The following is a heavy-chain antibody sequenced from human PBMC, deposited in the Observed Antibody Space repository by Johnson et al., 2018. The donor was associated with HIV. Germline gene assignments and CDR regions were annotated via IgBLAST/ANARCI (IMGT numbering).Heavy chain of an antibody. CDR3: ARPLAYCGGDCFGAFDI. Sequence: VQLVESGGGLVQPGGSLRLSCAASGLTVSSNYMSWVRQAPGKGLEWVSVIYSGGSTYYADSVKGRFTISRDNSKNTLYLQMNSLRAEDTAVYYCARPLAYCGGDCFGAFDIWGQGTMVTVSS. J-gene: IGHJ3*02. D-gene: IGHD2-21*01. CDR1: GLTVSSNY. V-gene: IGHV3-66*02. CDR2: IYSGGST.